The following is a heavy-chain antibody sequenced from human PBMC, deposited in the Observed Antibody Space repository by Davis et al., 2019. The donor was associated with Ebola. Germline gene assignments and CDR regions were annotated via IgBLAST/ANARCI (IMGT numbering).Heavy chain of an antibody. Sequence: MPSETLSLTCAVYGGSFSGYYWSWIRQPPGKGLEWIGYIYYSGSTNYNPSLKSRVTISVDTSKNQFSLKLSSVTAADTAVYYCARGVAGATPFNYWGQGTLVTVSS. D-gene: IGHD1-26*01. V-gene: IGHV4-59*08. J-gene: IGHJ4*02. CDR2: IYYSGST. CDR3: ARGVAGATPFNY. CDR1: GGSFSGYY.